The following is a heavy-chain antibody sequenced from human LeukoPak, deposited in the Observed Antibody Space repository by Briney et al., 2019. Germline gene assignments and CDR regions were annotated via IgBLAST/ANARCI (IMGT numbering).Heavy chain of an antibody. CDR3: ARGRPHGNDY. CDR2: ISSNGATT. D-gene: IGHD4-23*01. CDR1: GFTFNRFY. J-gene: IGHJ4*02. Sequence: GGSLRLSCSASGFTFNRFYLHWVRQAPGKGLEFVSHISSNGATTYYADSVKGRFTISRDNAKNTLYLQMNSLRVEDTAVYYCARGRPHGNDYWGQGTLVTVSS. V-gene: IGHV3-64*04.